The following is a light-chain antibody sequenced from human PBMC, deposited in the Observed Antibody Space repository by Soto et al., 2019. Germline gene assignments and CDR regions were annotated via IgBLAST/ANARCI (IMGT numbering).Light chain of an antibody. CDR1: QSVGSW. V-gene: IGKV1-5*01. J-gene: IGKJ1*01. Sequence: DIQLTQSPYTLSASVGDRVSITCWSSQSVGSWLAWHQKKPGKAPKLLIFDGTYLESGVPSTFSGSGSVTEFTLNINDLQPVDSPTYYGQQYESHSEAFGQETNVEVK. CDR3: QQYESHSEA. CDR2: DGT.